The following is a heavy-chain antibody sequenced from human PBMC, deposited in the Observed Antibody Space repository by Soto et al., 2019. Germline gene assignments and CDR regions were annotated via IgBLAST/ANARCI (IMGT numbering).Heavy chain of an antibody. V-gene: IGHV3-64*01. CDR3: XXXXXXXXXXXXXXXY. CDR2: ISGNGGST. J-gene: IGHJ4*02. CDR1: GFTFSTYP. Sequence: EVQLVESGGNLAQPGGSLRLSCAASGFTFSTYPMHWVXQGXXXGLEXXAGISGNGGSTHYANSVKGRFTISRDNXXXXXXXXXXXXXXXXXXXXXXXXXXXXXXXXXXXXXYWGQGTLVTVSS.